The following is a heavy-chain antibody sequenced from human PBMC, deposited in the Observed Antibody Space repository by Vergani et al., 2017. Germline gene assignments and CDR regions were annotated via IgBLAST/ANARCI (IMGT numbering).Heavy chain of an antibody. CDR2: VRNKEDGGTP. J-gene: IGHJ4*03. CDR3: TTGFPGSSWSTY. V-gene: IGHV3-49*04. CDR1: GFTFTDYG. D-gene: IGHD6-13*01. Sequence: EVQLVESGGGLEQPGRSLRLSCRASGFTFTDYGVSWVRQAPGKGLEWVGVVRNKEDGGTPEHAASVKGRFTISRDDSKAIAYLQMNSLKTEDTAVYYCTTGFPGSSWSTYWGQGTLVTGSS.